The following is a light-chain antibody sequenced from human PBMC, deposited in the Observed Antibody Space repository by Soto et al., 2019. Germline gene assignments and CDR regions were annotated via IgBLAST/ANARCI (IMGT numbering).Light chain of an antibody. J-gene: IGLJ2*01. V-gene: IGLV2-8*01. CDR2: EVS. CDR1: SSDVGAYNY. CDR3: SSYGGTNNFVV. Sequence: QSALTQPPSASGSPGQSVTISCTGTSSDVGAYNYVSWYQHRPGKAPQLMIYEVSKRPLGVPDRFFGSKSGNTASLTVSGLQAEDEADYYCSSYGGTNNFVVFGGGTQLTVL.